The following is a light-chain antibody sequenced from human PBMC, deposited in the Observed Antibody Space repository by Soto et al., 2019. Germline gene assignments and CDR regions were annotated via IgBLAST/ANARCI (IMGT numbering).Light chain of an antibody. CDR3: QQFSSYPLT. CDR2: DAS. CDR1: HTVRNNY. V-gene: IGKV3-20*01. Sequence: EFVLTQSPCTLSLSTGERATLSCRASHTVRNNYLAWYQQKPGQAPRLLIYDASSRATGIPDRFSGGGSGTDFTLTISRLEPEDFAVYYCQQFSSYPLTFGGGTKVDI. J-gene: IGKJ4*01.